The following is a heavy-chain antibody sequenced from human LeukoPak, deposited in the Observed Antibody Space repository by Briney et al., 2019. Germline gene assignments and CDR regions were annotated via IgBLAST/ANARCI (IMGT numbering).Heavy chain of an antibody. V-gene: IGHV3-21*01. CDR1: GFTLSTYN. D-gene: IGHD1-7*01. CDR3: ARDRDWNSGFDY. CDR2: ISTSSSYI. Sequence: GGSLRLSCPASGFTLSTYNMKWVRQAPRKGLEWVSSISTSSSYIYYADSVKGRFTIYRDNARNSLYLQMNSLRAEDTAVYYCARDRDWNSGFDYWGQGTLVTVSS. J-gene: IGHJ4*02.